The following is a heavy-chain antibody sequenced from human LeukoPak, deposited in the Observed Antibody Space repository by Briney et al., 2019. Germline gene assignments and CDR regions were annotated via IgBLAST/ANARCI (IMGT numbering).Heavy chain of an antibody. Sequence: ASVKVSCKASGYTFTGYYMHWVRRAPGEGLEWMGWINPNSGGTNYAQKFQGRVTMTRDTSINTAYTELSRLTSDDTAVYYCASRSGAEYFHHWGQGTLVSVSS. CDR2: INPNSGGT. J-gene: IGHJ1*01. CDR3: ASRSGAEYFHH. V-gene: IGHV1-2*02. CDR1: GYTFTGYY.